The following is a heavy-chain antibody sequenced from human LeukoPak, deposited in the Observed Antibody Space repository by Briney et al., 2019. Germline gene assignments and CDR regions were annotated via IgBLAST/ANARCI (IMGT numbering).Heavy chain of an antibody. J-gene: IGHJ4*02. V-gene: IGHV1-2*04. CDR2: INPNSGGT. D-gene: IGHD5-12*01. CDR1: GYTFTSDG. Sequence: ASVKVSCKASGYTFTSDGISWVRQAPGQGLEWMGWINPNSGGTNYAQKFQGWVAMTRDTSISTAYMELSRLRSDDTAVYYCARAAPGYSGYEFSYWGQGTLVTVSS. CDR3: ARAAPGYSGYEFSY.